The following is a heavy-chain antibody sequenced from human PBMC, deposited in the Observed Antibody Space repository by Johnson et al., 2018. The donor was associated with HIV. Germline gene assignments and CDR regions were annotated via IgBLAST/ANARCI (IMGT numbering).Heavy chain of an antibody. V-gene: IGHV3-30*18. CDR2: IGYDGSNK. J-gene: IGHJ3*02. Sequence: QVQLVESGGGVVQPGRSLRLSCAASGFTFSSYGMHWVRQAPGKGLEWVAVIGYDGSNKYYVDSVKGRFTISRDKSKNTLYLQMNSLRAEDTAVYYCAKDGAMAFDIWGQGTLVTVSS. CDR3: AKDGAMAFDI. D-gene: IGHD2-2*01. CDR1: GFTFSSYG.